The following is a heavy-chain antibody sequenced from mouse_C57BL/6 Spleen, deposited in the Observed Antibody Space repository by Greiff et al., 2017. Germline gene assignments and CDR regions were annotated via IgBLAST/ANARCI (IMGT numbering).Heavy chain of an antibody. CDR2: IYPGDGDT. D-gene: IGHD2-5*01. Sequence: QVQLQQSGAELVKPGASVKISCKASGYAFSSYWMNWVKQRPGKGLEWIGQIYPGDGDTNYNGKFKGKATLTADTSSSTAYMQLSSLTAEDSAVYFCARSGGYSTYYAMDYWGQGTSVTVSS. J-gene: IGHJ4*01. V-gene: IGHV1-80*01. CDR1: GYAFSSYW. CDR3: ARSGGYSTYYAMDY.